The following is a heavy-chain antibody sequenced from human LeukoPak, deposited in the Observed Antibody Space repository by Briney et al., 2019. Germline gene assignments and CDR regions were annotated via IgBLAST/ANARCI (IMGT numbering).Heavy chain of an antibody. CDR3: AKARNLNYDFWSGYYTYYFDY. J-gene: IGHJ4*02. V-gene: IGHV3-7*03. Sequence: GGSLRLSCAASGFTFSSYWMSWVRQAPGKGLEWVANIKQDGSEKYYVDSVKGRFTISRDNAKNSLYLQMNSLRAEDTALYYCAKARNLNYDFWSGYYTYYFDYWGQGTLVTVSS. CDR1: GFTFSSYW. CDR2: IKQDGSEK. D-gene: IGHD3-3*01.